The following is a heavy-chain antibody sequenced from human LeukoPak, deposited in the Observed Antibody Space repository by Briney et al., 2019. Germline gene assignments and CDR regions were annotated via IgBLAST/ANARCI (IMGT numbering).Heavy chain of an antibody. J-gene: IGHJ3*02. CDR3: ARVEVAAAGRVINAFDI. Sequence: SETLSLTCTVSGGSISSGGYYWSWIRQPPGKGLEWIGYIYYSGSTNYNPSLKSRVTISVDTSKNQFSLKLSSVTAADTAVYYCARVEVAAAGRVINAFDIWGQGTMVTVSS. D-gene: IGHD6-13*01. CDR2: IYYSGST. CDR1: GGSISSGGYY. V-gene: IGHV4-61*08.